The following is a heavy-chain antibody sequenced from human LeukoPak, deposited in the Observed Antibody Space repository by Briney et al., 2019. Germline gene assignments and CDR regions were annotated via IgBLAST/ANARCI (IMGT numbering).Heavy chain of an antibody. CDR3: ARDVLAAGATGTFDI. V-gene: IGHV3-7*03. J-gene: IGHJ3*02. CDR1: TFTFSNYW. CDR2: IKQDGSEK. Sequence: GGSLRLSCAASTFTFSNYWMSWVRQAPGKGLEWVANIKQDGSEKYYVDSVKGRFTISRDNAKTSLYLQMNSLRAEDTAVYYCARDVLAAGATGTFDIWGQGTMVAVSS. D-gene: IGHD1-14*01.